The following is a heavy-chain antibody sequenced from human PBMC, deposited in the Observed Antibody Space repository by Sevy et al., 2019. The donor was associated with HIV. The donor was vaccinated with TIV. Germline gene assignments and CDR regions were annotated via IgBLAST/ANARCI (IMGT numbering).Heavy chain of an antibody. D-gene: IGHD3-3*02. Sequence: GGSLRLSCAASEFTFSYYWMTWVRQAPGKGLEWVANIKQDGSEKYYVDSVKGRFTISRDNAKNSLYLKMNSLRAEDRAMYYCAGRDIYISSPASMDVWGQGTTVTVSS. CDR3: AGRDIYISSPASMDV. J-gene: IGHJ6*02. CDR2: IKQDGSEK. CDR1: EFTFSYYW. V-gene: IGHV3-7*03.